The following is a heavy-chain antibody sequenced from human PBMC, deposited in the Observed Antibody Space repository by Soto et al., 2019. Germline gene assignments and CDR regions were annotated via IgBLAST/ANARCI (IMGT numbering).Heavy chain of an antibody. Sequence: GGSLRLSCAASGFTVSSYWMSWVRQAPGKGLEWVANIKQDGSEKYYVVSVKGRFTISRDNAKNSLYLQMNSLRAEDTAVYYCARDDAVAADVRHYYYYHGMDVWGQGTTVTVSS. CDR2: IKQDGSEK. CDR3: ARDDAVAADVRHYYYYHGMDV. J-gene: IGHJ6*02. D-gene: IGHD2-15*01. CDR1: GFTVSSYW. V-gene: IGHV3-7*03.